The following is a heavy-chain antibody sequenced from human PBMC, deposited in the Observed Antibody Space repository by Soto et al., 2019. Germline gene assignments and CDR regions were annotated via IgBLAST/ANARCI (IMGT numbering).Heavy chain of an antibody. J-gene: IGHJ4*02. CDR1: GGSISSGGYY. Sequence: SETLSLTCTVSGGSISSGGYYWSWIRQHPGKGLEWIGYIYYSGSTYYNPSLKSRVTISVDTSKNQFSLKLSSVTAADTAVYYCASLYGDYVRQTYWXQGTLVTVSS. CDR2: IYYSGST. V-gene: IGHV4-31*02. D-gene: IGHD4-17*01. CDR3: ASLYGDYVRQTY.